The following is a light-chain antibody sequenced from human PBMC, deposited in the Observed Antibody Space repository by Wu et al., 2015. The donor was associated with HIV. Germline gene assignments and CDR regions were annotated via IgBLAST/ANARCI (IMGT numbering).Light chain of an antibody. CDR2: AAS. J-gene: IGKJ3*01. CDR1: QGISSY. CDR3: QQLSSYPLT. Sequence: SASIGDRVTITCRASQGISSYLVWYQQKPGKAPKLLIYAASTLQSGVPLRFSGSGSGTEFTLTVTSLESDDFATYYCQQLSSYPLTFGPGTKVDIK. V-gene: IGKV1-9*01.